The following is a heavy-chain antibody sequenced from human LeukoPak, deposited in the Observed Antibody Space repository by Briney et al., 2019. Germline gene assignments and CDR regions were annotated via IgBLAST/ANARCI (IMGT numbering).Heavy chain of an antibody. D-gene: IGHD3-10*01. CDR1: GFTVSSFW. J-gene: IGHJ5*02. CDR2: ISSDGSNT. CDR3: TRGRGSYGWFDP. V-gene: IGHV3-74*01. Sequence: PGGSLRLSCAASGFTVSSFWMHWVRQAPGKGLVWVSRISSDGSNTYYADSVKGRFTISRDTAMNTLYLQMNSLRVEDTADYYCTRGRGSYGWFDPWGQGPRSPCPQ.